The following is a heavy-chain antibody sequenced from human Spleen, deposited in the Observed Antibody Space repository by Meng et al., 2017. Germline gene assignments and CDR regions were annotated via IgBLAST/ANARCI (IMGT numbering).Heavy chain of an antibody. CDR3: AKEDRYYFYYGMDV. J-gene: IGHJ6*02. D-gene: IGHD2-15*01. CDR2: IWYDGTNK. V-gene: IGHV3-33*06. Sequence: GGSLRLSCATSGFTFSAYGMHWVRQAPGKGLEWLAVIWYDGTNKYYAESVKGRFTISRDNSKNTLYLQMNSLRAEDTAVYYCAKEDRYYFYYGMDVWGQGTTVTVSS. CDR1: GFTFSAYG.